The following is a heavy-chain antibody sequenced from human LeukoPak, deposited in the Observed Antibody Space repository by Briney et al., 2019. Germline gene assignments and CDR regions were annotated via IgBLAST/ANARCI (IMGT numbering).Heavy chain of an antibody. D-gene: IGHD3-10*01. CDR3: ARDLSGGGLDY. V-gene: IGHV3-64*01. CDR2: ISSNGGST. Sequence: GGSLRLSCAASGFTFSVSVMHWVRQAQGKGLEYVSVISSNGGSTSYANSVKGRFTISRDNSKNTLYLQMGSLRAEDMAVYYCARDLSGGGLDYWGQGNLVTVSS. CDR1: GFTFSVSV. J-gene: IGHJ4*02.